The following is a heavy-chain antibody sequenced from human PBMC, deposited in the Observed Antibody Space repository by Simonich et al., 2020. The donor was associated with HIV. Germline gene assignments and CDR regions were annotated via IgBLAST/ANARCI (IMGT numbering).Heavy chain of an antibody. CDR1: GFTFSSYS. V-gene: IGHV3-21*01. Sequence: VQLVESGGGLVKPGGSLRLSCAASGFTFSSYSMNWVRQAPGKGLGYVLSNSSSSSYIYYADSVKGXLTISRDNXXXSLXXXMNSLXXEDTAVYYCARDGRKGSXTSCSDYWGQGTLVTVSS. D-gene: IGHD2-2*01. CDR3: ARDGRKGSXTSCSDY. CDR2: NSSSSSYI. J-gene: IGHJ4*02.